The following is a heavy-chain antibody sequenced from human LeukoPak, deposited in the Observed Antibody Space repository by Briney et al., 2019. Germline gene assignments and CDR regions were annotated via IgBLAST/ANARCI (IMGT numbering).Heavy chain of an antibody. V-gene: IGHV1-8*03. CDR1: GYTFTSYD. D-gene: IGHD5-24*01. CDR2: MNPNSGNT. CDR3: ARDRSGRDGYNSHFDY. Sequence: ASVKVSCKASGYTFTSYDINWVRQATGQGLEWMGWMNPNSGNTGYAQKFQGRVTITRNTSISTAYMELSSLRSEDTAVYYCARDRSGRDGYNSHFDYWGQGTLVTVSS. J-gene: IGHJ4*02.